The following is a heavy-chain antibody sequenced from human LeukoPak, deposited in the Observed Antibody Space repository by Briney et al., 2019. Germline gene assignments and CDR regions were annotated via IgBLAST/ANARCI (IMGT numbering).Heavy chain of an antibody. Sequence: GGSLRLSCAASGFTFSSYAMSWVRQAPGKGLEWVSAISGSGGSTYYADSVKGRFTISRDNSKNTLYLQMNSLRAEDTAVYYCAKRDRGYSYGHTDYWGQGTLVTVCS. V-gene: IGHV3-23*01. J-gene: IGHJ4*02. D-gene: IGHD5-18*01. CDR3: AKRDRGYSYGHTDY. CDR2: ISGSGGST. CDR1: GFTFSSYA.